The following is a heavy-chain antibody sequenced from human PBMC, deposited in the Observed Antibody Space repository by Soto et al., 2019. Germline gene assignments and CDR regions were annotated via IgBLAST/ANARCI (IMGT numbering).Heavy chain of an antibody. CDR2: IRSKTDGGTT. Sequence: GGSLRLSCAASGFTLNNAWMSWVRQAPGKGLEWVGRIRSKTDGGTTDYAAPVKGRFTISRDDSKNTLYLQMNSLKTEDTAVYFCTTLRKYLAGFDPWGQGTLVTVSS. D-gene: IGHD2-2*01. J-gene: IGHJ5*02. CDR3: TTLRKYLAGFDP. CDR1: GFTLNNAW. V-gene: IGHV3-15*01.